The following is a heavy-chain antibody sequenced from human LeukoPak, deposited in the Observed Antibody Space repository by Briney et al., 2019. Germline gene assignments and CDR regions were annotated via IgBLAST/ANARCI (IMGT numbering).Heavy chain of an antibody. CDR3: ARGSLVAVRGVLLDY. J-gene: IGHJ4*02. V-gene: IGHV4-34*01. Sequence: SETLSLTCAVYGGSFSGYYWSWIRPPPGKGLEWIGEINHSGSTNYNPSLKSRVTISVDTSKNQFSLKLSSVTAADTAVYYCARGSLVAVRGVLLDYWGQGTLVTVSS. D-gene: IGHD3-10*01. CDR2: INHSGST. CDR1: GGSFSGYY.